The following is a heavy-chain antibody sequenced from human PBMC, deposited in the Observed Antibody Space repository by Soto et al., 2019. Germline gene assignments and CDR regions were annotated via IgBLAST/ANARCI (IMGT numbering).Heavy chain of an antibody. D-gene: IGHD5-12*01. V-gene: IGHV4-59*01. J-gene: IGHJ4*02. CDR3: ARDRDGYTFDY. CDR2: IYYSGST. CDR1: GGSISSYY. Sequence: PSETLSLTCTVSGGSISSYYWSWIRQPPGKGLEWIGYIYYSGSTNYNPSLKSRVTISVDTSKNQFSLKLSSVTAADTAVYYCARDRDGYTFDYWGQGTLVTVS.